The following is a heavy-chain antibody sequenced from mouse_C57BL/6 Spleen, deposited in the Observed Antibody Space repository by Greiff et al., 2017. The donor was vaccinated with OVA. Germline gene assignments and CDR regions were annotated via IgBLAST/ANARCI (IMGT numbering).Heavy chain of an antibody. Sequence: QVQLQQPGAELVRPGTSVKLSCKASGYTFTSYWMHWVKQRPGQGLEWIGVIDPSDSYTNYNQQFKGKATLTVATSSSTSYMQLSSLTSEDSAVYYCARTGYFDDWGQGTTLTVSS. CDR3: ARTGYFDD. J-gene: IGHJ2*01. CDR1: GYTFTSYW. CDR2: IDPSDSYT. V-gene: IGHV1-59*01.